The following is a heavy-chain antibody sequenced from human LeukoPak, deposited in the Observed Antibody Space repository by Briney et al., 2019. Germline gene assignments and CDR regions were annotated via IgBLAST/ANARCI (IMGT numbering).Heavy chain of an antibody. V-gene: IGHV4-4*02. CDR2: IYHSGST. CDR1: GGSISSSNW. J-gene: IGHJ3*02. Sequence: SETLSLTCAVSGGSISSSNWWSWVRQPPGKGLEWIGEIYHSGSTNYNPSLKSRVTISVDKSKNQFSLKLSSVTAADTAVYYCAAHPQWPAVGAFDIWGQGTMVTVSS. CDR3: AAHPQWPAVGAFDI. D-gene: IGHD6-19*01.